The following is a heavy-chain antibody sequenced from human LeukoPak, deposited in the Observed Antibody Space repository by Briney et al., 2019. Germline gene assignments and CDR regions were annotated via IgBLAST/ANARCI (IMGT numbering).Heavy chain of an antibody. CDR3: ARENYDYVWGSYRPPYFDY. CDR1: GGSISSYY. Sequence: PSETLSLTCTVSGGSISSYYWSWIRQPAGKGLECIGRIYTSGSTNYNPSLKSRVTMSVDTSKNQFSLKLSSVTAADTAVYYCARENYDYVWGSYRPPYFDYWGQGTLVTVSS. D-gene: IGHD3-16*02. CDR2: IYTSGST. J-gene: IGHJ4*02. V-gene: IGHV4-4*07.